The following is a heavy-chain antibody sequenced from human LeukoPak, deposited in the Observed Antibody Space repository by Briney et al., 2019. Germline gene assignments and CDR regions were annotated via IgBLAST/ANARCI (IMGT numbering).Heavy chain of an antibody. J-gene: IGHJ5*02. V-gene: IGHV4-38-2*02. CDR2: IYHSGST. Sequence: SETLSLTCSVSGYSISSGYYWGWSRQPPGKGLEWIGSIYHSGSTYYNPSLKSRVTISVDTSKNQSSLKLSSVTAADTAVYYCARAPRNNWFDPWGQGTLVTVSS. CDR3: ARAPRNNWFDP. CDR1: GYSISSGYY.